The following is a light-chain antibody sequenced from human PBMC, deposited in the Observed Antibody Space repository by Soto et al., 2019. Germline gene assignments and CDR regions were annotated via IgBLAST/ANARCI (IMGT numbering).Light chain of an antibody. J-gene: IGLJ2*01. CDR1: SSDVGGYDY. V-gene: IGLV2-14*03. CDR3: SSYTSSNTLVV. CDR2: DVS. Sequence: QSVLTQPASVSGSPGQSITISCTGTSSDVGGYDYVSWYQQHPGKAPKLMIYDVSNRPSGVSNRFSGSKSGNTASLTISGLQAADEADYYCSSYTSSNTLVVFGGGTQLTVL.